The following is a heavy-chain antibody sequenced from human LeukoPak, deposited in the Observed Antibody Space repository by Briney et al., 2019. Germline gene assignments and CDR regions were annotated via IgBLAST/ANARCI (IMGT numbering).Heavy chain of an antibody. V-gene: IGHV4-39*01. CDR1: GGSISSSSYY. J-gene: IGHJ3*01. Sequence: PSETLSLTCTVSGGSISSSSYYWGWIRQPPGKGREWIGSIYYSGSTYYNPSLKSRFTISVDTSKNPFSLKLSSVTAADTAVYYCARLAGRYSSGWGQGTMVTVSS. CDR3: ARLAGRYSSG. CDR2: IYYSGST. D-gene: IGHD6-19*01.